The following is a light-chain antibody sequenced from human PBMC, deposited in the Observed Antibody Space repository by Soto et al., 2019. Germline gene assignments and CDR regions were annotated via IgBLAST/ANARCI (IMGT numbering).Light chain of an antibody. CDR1: QSVSSSY. CDR2: GAS. V-gene: IGKV3-20*01. J-gene: IGKJ1*01. Sequence: EVVLTQSPGTLSLSPGERATLSCRASQSVSSSYLAWYQHKRGQAPRRLMYGASSRATGVPDRFSGWGSGTDFTLTISRLEPEDFAVYYCHQYGASPQSFGQGTKVEVK. CDR3: HQYGASPQS.